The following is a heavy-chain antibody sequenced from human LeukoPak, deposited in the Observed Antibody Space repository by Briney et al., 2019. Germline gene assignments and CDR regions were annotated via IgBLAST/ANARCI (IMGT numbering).Heavy chain of an antibody. CDR2: INPKSGGT. V-gene: IGHV1-2*02. Sequence: GASVKVACKASGYTFTGYYMHWVRQAPGQGLEWMGWINPKSGGTNYAQKFQARVTMTRDTSISTAYMELSRLRSDDTAVFYCARSPYSTRTNWFDPWGQGTLVTVSS. J-gene: IGHJ5*02. D-gene: IGHD6-13*01. CDR3: ARSPYSTRTNWFDP. CDR1: GYTFTGYY.